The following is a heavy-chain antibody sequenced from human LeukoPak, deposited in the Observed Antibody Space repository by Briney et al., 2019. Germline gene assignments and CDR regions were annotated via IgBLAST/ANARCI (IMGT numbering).Heavy chain of an antibody. Sequence: SETLSLTRTVPGYSISSGYYWGWIRQPPGKGLEWIGSIYHSGSTYYNPSLKSRVTISVDTSKNQFSLKLSSVTAADTAVYYCARDDRMQIYGYWGQGTLVTVSS. D-gene: IGHD2/OR15-2a*01. V-gene: IGHV4-38-2*02. J-gene: IGHJ4*02. CDR1: GYSISSGYY. CDR3: ARDDRMQIYGY. CDR2: IYHSGST.